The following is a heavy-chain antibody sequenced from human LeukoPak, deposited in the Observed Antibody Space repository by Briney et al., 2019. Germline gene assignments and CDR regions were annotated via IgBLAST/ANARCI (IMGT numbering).Heavy chain of an antibody. Sequence: GASVKVSCKVSGYTLTELSMHWVRQAPGKGLEWMGGFDPEDGETIYAQKFQGRVTMTEDTYTDTAYMELSSLRSEDTAVYYCATRGPDDPGILWWQSTHDAFDIWGQGTMVTVSS. CDR2: FDPEDGET. J-gene: IGHJ3*02. D-gene: IGHD2-21*01. V-gene: IGHV1-24*01. CDR1: GYTLTELS. CDR3: ATRGPDDPGILWWQSTHDAFDI.